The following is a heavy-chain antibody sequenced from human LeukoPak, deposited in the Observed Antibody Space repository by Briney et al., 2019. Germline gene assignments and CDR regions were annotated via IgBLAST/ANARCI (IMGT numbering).Heavy chain of an antibody. CDR3: ARDARILDYGMDV. CDR2: IYSGGST. D-gene: IGHD2-15*01. Sequence: GGSLRLSCAASGFTVSSNYMSWVRQAPGRGLEWVSVIYSGGSTYYADSVKGRFTISRDNSKNTLYLQMNSLRAEDTAVYYCARDARILDYGMDVWGQGTTVTVSS. J-gene: IGHJ6*02. CDR1: GFTVSSNY. V-gene: IGHV3-53*01.